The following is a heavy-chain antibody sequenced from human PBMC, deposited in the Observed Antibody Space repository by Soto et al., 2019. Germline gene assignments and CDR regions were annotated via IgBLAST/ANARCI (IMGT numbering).Heavy chain of an antibody. CDR2: TYYRSKWYN. CDR1: GDSVSSNSVA. Sequence: SQTLSLTCAISGDSVSSNSVAWNWIRQSPSRGLEWLGRTYYRSKWYNGYALSVKSRITINPDTSKNQFSLQLSSVTPEDTAVYYCARDGPTIYFGPWGQGTLVTASS. D-gene: IGHD3-10*01. V-gene: IGHV6-1*01. CDR3: ARDGPTIYFGP. J-gene: IGHJ4*02.